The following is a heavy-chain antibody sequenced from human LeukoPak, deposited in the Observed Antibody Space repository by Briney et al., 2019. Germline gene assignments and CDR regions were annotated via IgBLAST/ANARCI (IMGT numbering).Heavy chain of an antibody. J-gene: IGHJ5*02. CDR3: ARTGQWLATNWFDP. CDR1: GGSVSSGSYY. CDR2: IYYSGST. Sequence: SETLSLTCTASGGSVSSGSYYWSWIRQPPGKGLEWIGYIYYSGSTIYNPSLKSRVTISVDTSKNQFSLKLSSVTAADTAVYYCARTGQWLATNWFDPWGQGTLVTVSS. V-gene: IGHV4-61*01. D-gene: IGHD6-19*01.